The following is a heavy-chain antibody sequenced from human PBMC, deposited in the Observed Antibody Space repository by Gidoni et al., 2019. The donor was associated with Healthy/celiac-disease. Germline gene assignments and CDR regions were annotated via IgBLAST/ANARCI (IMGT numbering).Heavy chain of an antibody. Sequence: EVQLVESGGGLVQPGRSLRLSCAASGFTFDDYAMHWVRQAPGKGLEWVSGISWNSGSIGYADSVKGRFTISRDNAKNSLYLQMNSLRAEDTALYYCAKDKAARDYYYYGMDVWGQGTTVTVSS. J-gene: IGHJ6*02. CDR1: GFTFDDYA. CDR3: AKDKAARDYYYYGMDV. D-gene: IGHD6-6*01. CDR2: ISWNSGSI. V-gene: IGHV3-9*01.